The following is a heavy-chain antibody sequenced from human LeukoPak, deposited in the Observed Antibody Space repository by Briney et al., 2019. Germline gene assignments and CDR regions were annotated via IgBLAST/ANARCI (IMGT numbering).Heavy chain of an antibody. CDR3: ARGYDSSGFFSD. D-gene: IGHD3-22*01. Sequence: ASVKVSCKASGYTFSSNAINWVRQAPGRGLEWMGWIDTNTGNPTYAQGLTGRFVFSLDTSVSTAYLQINSLKAEDTGEYFCARGYDSSGFFSDWGQGTLVTVSS. J-gene: IGHJ4*02. CDR1: GYTFSSNA. CDR2: IDTNTGNP. V-gene: IGHV7-4-1*02.